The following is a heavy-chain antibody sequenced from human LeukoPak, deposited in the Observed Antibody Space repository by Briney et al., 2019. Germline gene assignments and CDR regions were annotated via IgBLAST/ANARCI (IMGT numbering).Heavy chain of an antibody. CDR3: AREMGGYDSSAGMDV. V-gene: IGHV3-21*01. CDR2: ISGSVFST. J-gene: IGHJ6*03. CDR1: GFIFSSYG. D-gene: IGHD3-22*01. Sequence: GGSLRLSCAASGFIFSSYGMSWVRQAPGKGLEWVSTISGSVFSTYYADSVKGRFTISRDNAKNSLYLQMNSLRAEDTAVYYCAREMGGYDSSAGMDVWGKGTTVTISS.